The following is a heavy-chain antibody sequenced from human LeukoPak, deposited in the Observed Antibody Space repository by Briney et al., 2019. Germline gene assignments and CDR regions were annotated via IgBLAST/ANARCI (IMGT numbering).Heavy chain of an antibody. CDR1: GFTFDDYA. D-gene: IGHD1-7*01. J-gene: IGHJ4*02. CDR2: ISGDGGST. V-gene: IGHV3-43*02. Sequence: GGSLRLSCAASGFTFDDYAMHWVRQVPGKGLEWVSLISGDGGSTYYADSVKGRFTISRDNSKNSLYPQMNSLRTEDTALYYCAKDIRNWNSINYWGQGTLVTVSS. CDR3: AKDIRNWNSINY.